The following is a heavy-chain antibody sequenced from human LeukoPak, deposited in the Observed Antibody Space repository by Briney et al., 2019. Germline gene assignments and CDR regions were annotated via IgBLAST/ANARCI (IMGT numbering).Heavy chain of an antibody. Sequence: GGSLRLSCAASGFTFSSYAMSWVRQAPGKGLEWVSAISGSGGSTYYADPVKGRFTISRDNSKNTLYLQMNSLRAEDTAVYYCAKAIAAAGPFYYYYGMDVWGQGTTVTVSS. CDR3: AKAIAAAGPFYYYYGMDV. V-gene: IGHV3-23*01. J-gene: IGHJ6*02. D-gene: IGHD6-13*01. CDR1: GFTFSSYA. CDR2: ISGSGGST.